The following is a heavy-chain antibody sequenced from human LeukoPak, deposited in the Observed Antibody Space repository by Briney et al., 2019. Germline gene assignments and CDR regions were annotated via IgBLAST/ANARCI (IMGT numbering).Heavy chain of an antibody. V-gene: IGHV3-9*01. CDR2: ISWNSRSI. Sequence: GGSLRLSCAASGFTFDNYATHWVRQAPGKGLEWVSGISWNSRSIGYADSVKGRFTISRDNAKNMLYLQMNSLRAEDTAVYYCVRDPNWGNDHWGQGILVTVSS. CDR1: GFTFDNYA. J-gene: IGHJ4*02. CDR3: VRDPNWGNDH. D-gene: IGHD7-27*01.